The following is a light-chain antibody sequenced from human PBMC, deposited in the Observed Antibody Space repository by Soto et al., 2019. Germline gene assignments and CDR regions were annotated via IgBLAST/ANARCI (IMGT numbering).Light chain of an antibody. CDR3: QTYNLAPWT. CDR1: QGISNY. V-gene: IGKV1-27*01. Sequence: DIQMTQSPSSLSASVGDRVTITCRASQGISNYLAWYQQKPGKVPKLLIYAASTLQSGVPSRFSGSGSGTDSTLTISSLEPNDVATRYFQTYNLAPWTFGQGTKVEIK. CDR2: AAS. J-gene: IGKJ1*01.